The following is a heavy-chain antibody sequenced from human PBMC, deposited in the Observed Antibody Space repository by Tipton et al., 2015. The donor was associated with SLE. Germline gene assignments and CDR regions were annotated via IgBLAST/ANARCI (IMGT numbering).Heavy chain of an antibody. CDR3: ARGGSTDGDLED. Sequence: TLSLTCTVSGGSITSANYYRSWIRQPPGKGLEWIGYIYYSGSTNYNPSLKSRVTISVDTSKNQFSLKLSSVTAADTAVYYCARGGSTDGDLEDWGQGTLVTVSS. CDR2: IYYSGST. CDR1: GGSITSANYY. D-gene: IGHD4-17*01. J-gene: IGHJ4*02. V-gene: IGHV4-61*01.